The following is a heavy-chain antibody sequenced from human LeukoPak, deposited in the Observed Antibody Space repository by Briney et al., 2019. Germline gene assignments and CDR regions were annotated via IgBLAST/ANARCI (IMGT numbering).Heavy chain of an antibody. V-gene: IGHV1-69*06. CDR2: IIPIFGTA. CDR3: ARDGGRTIFGVVNNWFVP. Sequence: ASVKVSCKASGGTFSSYAISWVRQAPGQGLEWVGGIIPIFGTANYAQKFQGRVTITADKSTSTAYMELSSLRSEDTAVYYCARDGGRTIFGVVNNWFVPWGQGTLVTVSS. CDR1: GGTFSSYA. D-gene: IGHD3-3*01. J-gene: IGHJ5*02.